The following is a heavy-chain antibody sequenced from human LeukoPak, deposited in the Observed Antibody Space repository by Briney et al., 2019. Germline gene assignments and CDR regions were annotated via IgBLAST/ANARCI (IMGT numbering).Heavy chain of an antibody. CDR3: ARVNARRNYYYGMDV. CDR2: IYYSGST. CDR1: GGSISSSSYY. D-gene: IGHD1-14*01. Sequence: PSETLSLTCTVSGGSISSSSYYWGWIRQPPGKGLEWIGSIYYSGSTYYNPSLKSRVTISVDTSKNQFSLKLSSVTAADTAVYYCARVNARRNYYYGMDVWGQGTTVTVSS. J-gene: IGHJ6*02. V-gene: IGHV4-39*07.